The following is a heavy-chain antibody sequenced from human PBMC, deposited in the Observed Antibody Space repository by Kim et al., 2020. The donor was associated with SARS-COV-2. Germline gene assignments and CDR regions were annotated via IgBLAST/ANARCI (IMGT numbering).Heavy chain of an antibody. CDR2: MNPNSGDT. Sequence: ASVKVSCKASGYTFTSNDINWVRQATGQGLEWMGWMNPNSGDTGYVQKFQGRVTMTRNTSINTAYMELSSLGSEDTAVYYCARVVATSGPPYYYGMDVWGQGTTVTVSS. D-gene: IGHD5-12*01. CDR1: GYTFTSND. V-gene: IGHV1-8*01. CDR3: ARVVATSGPPYYYGMDV. J-gene: IGHJ6*02.